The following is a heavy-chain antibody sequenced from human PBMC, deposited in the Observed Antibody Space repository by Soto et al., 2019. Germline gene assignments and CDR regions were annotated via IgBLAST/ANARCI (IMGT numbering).Heavy chain of an antibody. J-gene: IGHJ6*02. CDR3: ARELTDTAMAQRGDYYYYYGMDV. D-gene: IGHD5-18*01. CDR1: GGTFSSYA. CDR2: IIPIFGTA. V-gene: IGHV1-69*06. Sequence: SVTVSCKASGGTFSSYAISWVRQAPGQGLEWMGGIIPIFGTANYAQKFQGRVTITADKSTSTAYMELSSLRSEDTAVYYCARELTDTAMAQRGDYYYYYGMDVWGQGTTVTVSS.